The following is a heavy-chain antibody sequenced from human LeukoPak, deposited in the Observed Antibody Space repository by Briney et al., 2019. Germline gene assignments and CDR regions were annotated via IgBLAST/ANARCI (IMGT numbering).Heavy chain of an antibody. CDR2: ISYDGNNK. CDR3: AKERDTAMVTIDY. V-gene: IGHV3-30*04. CDR1: GFTFSSYV. D-gene: IGHD5-18*01. J-gene: IGHJ4*02. Sequence: GGSLRLSCAASGFTFSSYVMHWVRQAPGKGLEWVAVISYDGNNKYYADSVKGRFTISRDNSKNTLYLQMNSLRAEDTAVYYCAKERDTAMVTIDYWGQGTLVTVSS.